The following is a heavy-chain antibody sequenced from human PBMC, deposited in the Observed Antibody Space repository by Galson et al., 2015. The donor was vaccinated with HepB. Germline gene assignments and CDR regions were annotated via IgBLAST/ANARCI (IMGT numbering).Heavy chain of an antibody. CDR1: GYTFTSYA. D-gene: IGHD6-6*01. J-gene: IGHJ6*03. CDR2: INAGNGNT. Sequence: SVKVSCKASGYTFTSYAMHWVRQAPGQRLEWMGWINAGNGNTKYSQKFQGRVTITRDTSASTAYMELSSLRSEDTAVYYCARGGSGSSWDYYYYYMDVWGKGTTVTVSS. CDR3: ARGGSGSSWDYYYYYMDV. V-gene: IGHV1-3*01.